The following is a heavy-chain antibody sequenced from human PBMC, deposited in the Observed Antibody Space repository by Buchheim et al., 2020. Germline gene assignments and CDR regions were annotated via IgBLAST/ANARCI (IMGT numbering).Heavy chain of an antibody. Sequence: QLQLQESGPGLVKPSETLSLTCTVSGGSISSSSYYWGWIRQPPGKGLEWIGSFYYRGSTYYNPSLKIRVTIPVDTSQNQFSLKLSSVTAADTAVYYCARPLAAAGTFWFDPWGQGTL. D-gene: IGHD6-13*01. CDR1: GGSISSSSYY. CDR2: FYYRGST. J-gene: IGHJ5*02. CDR3: ARPLAAAGTFWFDP. V-gene: IGHV4-39*01.